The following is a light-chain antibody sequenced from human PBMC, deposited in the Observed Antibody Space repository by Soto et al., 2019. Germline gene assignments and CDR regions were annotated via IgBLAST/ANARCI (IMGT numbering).Light chain of an antibody. CDR3: QQADTFPLT. J-gene: IGKJ4*01. CDR2: AAS. V-gene: IGKV1-12*01. Sequence: DIQTTQSPSSVSASVGDRVTITCRASQGISSWVAWYQQKPGKAPNLLIYAASSLQSGVPSRFSGSGSGTEFTLTISSLQPEDFATYYCQQADTFPLTFGGGTKVEIK. CDR1: QGISSW.